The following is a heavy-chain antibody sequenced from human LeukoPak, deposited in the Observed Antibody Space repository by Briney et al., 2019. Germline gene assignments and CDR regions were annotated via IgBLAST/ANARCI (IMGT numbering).Heavy chain of an antibody. J-gene: IGHJ4*02. D-gene: IGHD4-17*01. CDR3: ARVTQTDYDFDY. Sequence: GASVKVSCKASGCTFTSYGISWVRQAPGQGLEWMGWISAYNGNTDYAQKLQGRVTMTTDTSTSTAYMELRSLRSDDTAVYYCARVTQTDYDFDYWGQGTLVTVSS. CDR1: GCTFTSYG. CDR2: ISAYNGNT. V-gene: IGHV1-18*01.